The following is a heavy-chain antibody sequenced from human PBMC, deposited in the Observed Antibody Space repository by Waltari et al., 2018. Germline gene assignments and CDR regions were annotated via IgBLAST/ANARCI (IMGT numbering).Heavy chain of an antibody. Sequence: QVQLVESGGGVVPPGRSLRLSCAACGFFSNHYGMHWVRQAPGKGREWVAVVWFDGSKEFYADSVKGRFIISRDDSNNIVYLQMNALRAEDTAVYHCVRDVDTSSHLNRFDPWGQGTLVTVSS. CDR2: VWFDGSKE. J-gene: IGHJ5*02. V-gene: IGHV3-33*01. D-gene: IGHD3-22*01. CDR1: GFFSNHYG. CDR3: VRDVDTSSHLNRFDP.